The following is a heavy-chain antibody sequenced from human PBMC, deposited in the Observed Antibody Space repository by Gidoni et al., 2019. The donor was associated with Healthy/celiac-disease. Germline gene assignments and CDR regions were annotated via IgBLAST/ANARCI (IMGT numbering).Heavy chain of an antibody. D-gene: IGHD5-12*01. Sequence: QVQLQESGPGLVKPSQTLSLTCTVSGGSISSGDYYWSWIRQPPGKGLEWIGYIYYSGSTYYNPSLKSRVTISVDTSKNQFSLKLSSVTAADTAVYYCARAGSGYSGYDPPDDYWGQGTLVTVSS. V-gene: IGHV4-30-4*01. CDR1: GGSISSGDYY. J-gene: IGHJ4*02. CDR3: ARAGSGYSGYDPPDDY. CDR2: IYYSGST.